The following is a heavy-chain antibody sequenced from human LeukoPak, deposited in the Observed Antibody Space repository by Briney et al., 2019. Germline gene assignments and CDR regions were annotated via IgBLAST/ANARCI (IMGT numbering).Heavy chain of an antibody. Sequence: GRSLRLSCAASGFTFDDYAMHWVRQAPGKGLEWVSGISWNSGSIGYADSVKGRFTISRDNAKNSLYLQMNSLRAEDTALYYCAKDRGVAVAGTGAFDIWGQGTMVTVSS. CDR2: ISWNSGSI. CDR1: GFTFDDYA. V-gene: IGHV3-9*01. D-gene: IGHD6-19*01. J-gene: IGHJ3*02. CDR3: AKDRGVAVAGTGAFDI.